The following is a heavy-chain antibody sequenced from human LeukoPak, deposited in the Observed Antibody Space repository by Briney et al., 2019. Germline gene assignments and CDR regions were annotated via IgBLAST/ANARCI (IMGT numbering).Heavy chain of an antibody. J-gene: IGHJ4*02. V-gene: IGHV4-59*12. CDR2: IYHSGST. D-gene: IGHD3-22*01. Sequence: PSETLSLTCTVSGGSISSYYWSWIRQPPGKGLEWIGYIYHSGSTYYNPSLNSRVTISVDRSKNQFSLKLSSVTAADTAVYYCARGPYYYDSSGHFDYWGQGTLVTVSS. CDR1: GGSISSYY. CDR3: ARGPYYYDSSGHFDY.